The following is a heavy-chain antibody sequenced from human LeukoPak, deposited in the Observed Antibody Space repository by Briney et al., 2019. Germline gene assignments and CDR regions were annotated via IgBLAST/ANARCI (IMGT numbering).Heavy chain of an antibody. CDR2: ISYDGSNK. V-gene: IGHV3-30*03. D-gene: IGHD6-19*01. Sequence: PGGSLRLSCAASGFTFSSYGMHWVRQAPGKGLEWVAVISYDGSNKYYADSVKGRFTISRDNSKNTLYLQMNSLRAEDTAVYYCARGPYSSGCPHDYWGQGTLVTVSS. CDR3: ARGPYSSGCPHDY. J-gene: IGHJ4*02. CDR1: GFTFSSYG.